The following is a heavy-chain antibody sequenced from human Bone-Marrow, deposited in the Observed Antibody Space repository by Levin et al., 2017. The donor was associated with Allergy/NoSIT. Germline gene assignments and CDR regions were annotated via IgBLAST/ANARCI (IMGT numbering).Heavy chain of an antibody. D-gene: IGHD5/OR15-5a*01. CDR3: AKKTGGVYALEY. J-gene: IGHJ4*02. CDR2: ISGSGGST. Sequence: ETLSLTCAASGFTFSSYGMSWVRLAPGKGLEWVSAISGSGGSTYYADSVKGRFTISRDNSKNTLYLQMNSLRAEDTAVYYCAKKTGGVYALEYWGQGTLVTVSS. V-gene: IGHV3-23*01. CDR1: GFTFSSYG.